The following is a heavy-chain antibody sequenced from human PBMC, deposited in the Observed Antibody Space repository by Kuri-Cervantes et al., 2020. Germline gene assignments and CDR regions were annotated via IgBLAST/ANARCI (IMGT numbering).Heavy chain of an antibody. CDR2: IYYSGCT. J-gene: IGHJ5*02. D-gene: IGHD1-1*01. CDR1: GGSITSSSYY. CDR3: ARSGLYLPPSPQLGFDP. V-gene: IGHV4-39*07. Sequence: SETLSLTCTVSGGSITSSSYYWGWIRQPPGKGLEWIGSIYYSGCTYYNPSLKSRVTISVDTSKNQFSLKLSSVTAADTAVYYCARSGLYLPPSPQLGFDPWGQGTLVTVSS.